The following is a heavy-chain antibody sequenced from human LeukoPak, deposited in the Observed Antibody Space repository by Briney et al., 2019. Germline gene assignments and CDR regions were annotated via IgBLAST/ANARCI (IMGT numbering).Heavy chain of an antibody. CDR2: IYYSGST. CDR3: ARQMEHDYSNSHFDY. V-gene: IGHV4-39*07. J-gene: IGHJ4*02. D-gene: IGHD4-11*01. CDR1: GGSISSSSYY. Sequence: SETLSLTCTVSGGSISSSSYYWGWIRQPPGKGLEWIGSIYYSGSTYYNPSLKSRVTISVDTSKNQFSLKLSSVTAADTAVYYCARQMEHDYSNSHFDYWGQGTLVTVSS.